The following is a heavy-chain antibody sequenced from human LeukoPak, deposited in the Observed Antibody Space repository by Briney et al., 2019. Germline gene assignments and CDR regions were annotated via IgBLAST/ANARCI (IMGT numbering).Heavy chain of an antibody. CDR1: GFSLSTSGMC. Sequence: SGPALVKPTQTLTLTCTFSGFSLSTSGMCVSWIRQPPGKALEWLARIDWDDDKYYSTSLKTRLTISKDTSKNQVVLTMTNMALVDPATYSCARMPQIKGYVKVFDIWGKGPMV. J-gene: IGHJ3*02. CDR3: ARMPQIKGYVKVFDI. V-gene: IGHV2-70*11. D-gene: IGHD3-16*01. CDR2: IDWDDDK.